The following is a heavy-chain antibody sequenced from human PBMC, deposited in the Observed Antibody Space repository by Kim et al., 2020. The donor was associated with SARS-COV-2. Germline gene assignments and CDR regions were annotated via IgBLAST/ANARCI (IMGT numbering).Heavy chain of an antibody. J-gene: IGHJ5*02. V-gene: IGHV4-4*07. D-gene: IGHD7-27*01. CDR3: AREGPSNFFDP. CDR1: GGSINNYY. CDR2: VYSSGSS. Sequence: SETLSLTCTVSGGSINNYYWSWIRQPAGKGLEWIGRVYSSGSSYYNPSLKSRLTVSVDTSKNQVSLKVRSVTAADTAVYFCAREGPSNFFDPWGQGTLVTVSS.